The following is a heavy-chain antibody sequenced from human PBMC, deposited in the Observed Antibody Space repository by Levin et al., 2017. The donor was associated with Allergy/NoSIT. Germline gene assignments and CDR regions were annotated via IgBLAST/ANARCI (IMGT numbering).Heavy chain of an antibody. CDR2: ISAYKGNT. CDR3: ARDVRPPYSSSWYEGYNWFDP. D-gene: IGHD6-13*01. CDR1: GYTFTSFG. J-gene: IGHJ5*02. Sequence: GESLKISCKASGYTFTSFGISWVRQAPGQGLEWMGRISAYKGNTNYEQKFQGRVTMTTDTSTSTAYMELRSLRSDDTAVYYCARDVRPPYSSSWYEGYNWFDPWGQGTLVTVSS. V-gene: IGHV1-18*01.